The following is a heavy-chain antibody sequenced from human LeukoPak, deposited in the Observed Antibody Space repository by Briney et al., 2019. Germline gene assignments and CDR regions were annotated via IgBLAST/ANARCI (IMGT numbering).Heavy chain of an antibody. CDR1: GFTFSSYA. CDR3: AKVTYDSSGYEDWFDP. V-gene: IGHV3-23*01. CDR2: ISGSGGST. D-gene: IGHD3-22*01. J-gene: IGHJ5*02. Sequence: PGGSLRLSCAASGFTFSSYAMSWVRQAPGKGLEWVSAISGSGGSTYYADSVKGRFTISGDNSKNTLYLQMNSLRAEDTAVYYCAKVTYDSSGYEDWFDPWGQGTLVTVSS.